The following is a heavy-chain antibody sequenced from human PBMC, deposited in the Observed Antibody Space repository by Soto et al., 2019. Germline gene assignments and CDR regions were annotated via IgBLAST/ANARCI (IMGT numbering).Heavy chain of an antibody. CDR3: ARDRCSGGSCYPIYYYYYMDV. V-gene: IGHV1-46*03. CDR1: GYTFTSYY. D-gene: IGHD2-15*01. Sequence: ASVKVSCKASGYTFTSYYMHWVRQAPGQGLEWMGIINPSGGSTSYAQKFQGRVTMTRDTSTSTVYMELSSLRSEDTAVYYCARDRCSGGSCYPIYYYYYMDVWGKGTTVTV. CDR2: INPSGGST. J-gene: IGHJ6*03.